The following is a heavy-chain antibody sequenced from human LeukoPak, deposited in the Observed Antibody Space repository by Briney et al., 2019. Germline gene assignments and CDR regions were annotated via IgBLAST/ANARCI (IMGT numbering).Heavy chain of an antibody. J-gene: IGHJ4*02. CDR1: GGTFSSYA. V-gene: IGHV1-69*01. CDR2: IIPIFGTA. CDR3: ARGDPKAGSGYFDY. Sequence: GSSVKVSCKASGGTFSSYAISWVRQAPGQGLEWMGGIIPIFGTANYAQKFQGRVTITADESTSTAYMELSSLRSEDMAVYYCARGDPKAGSGYFDYWGQGTLVTVSS. D-gene: IGHD6-25*01.